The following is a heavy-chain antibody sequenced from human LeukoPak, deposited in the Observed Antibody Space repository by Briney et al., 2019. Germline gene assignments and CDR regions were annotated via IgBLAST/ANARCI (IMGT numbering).Heavy chain of an antibody. Sequence: GASVKVSCKASGGTFSSYAISWVRQAPGQGLEWMGGIIPIFGTANYAQKFQGRVTITVDESTSTAYMELSSLRSEDTAVYYCARDRDWAGYSYGFYYWGQGTLVTVSS. CDR2: IIPIFGTA. D-gene: IGHD5-18*01. CDR3: ARDRDWAGYSYGFYY. CDR1: GGTFSSYA. V-gene: IGHV1-69*13. J-gene: IGHJ4*02.